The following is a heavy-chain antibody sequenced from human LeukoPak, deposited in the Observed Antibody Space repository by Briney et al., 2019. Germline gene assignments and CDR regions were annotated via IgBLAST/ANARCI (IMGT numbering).Heavy chain of an antibody. J-gene: IGHJ4*02. CDR1: EFTVSSNY. Sequence: GGSLRLSCAASEFTVSSNYMSWVRQAPGKGLEWVSVIYSGGSTYYADSVKGRFTISRDNSKNTLYLQMNSLRAEDTAVYYCAIVPGYWGQGTLVTVSS. CDR2: IYSGGST. V-gene: IGHV3-53*01. CDR3: AIVPGY.